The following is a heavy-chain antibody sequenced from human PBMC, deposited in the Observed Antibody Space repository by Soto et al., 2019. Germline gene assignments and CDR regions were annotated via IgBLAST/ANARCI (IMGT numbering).Heavy chain of an antibody. V-gene: IGHV3-7*03. CDR2: IKEDGSET. Sequence: GGSLRLSCVASGFTFYNYWTTWVRQAPGKGLEWVANIKEDGSETYSVDSVWGRFTVSRDNARNSLYLQMNNLRAEDTALYYCVSDGDVCSGSDCFRHFKHWGRGTRVTVSS. D-gene: IGHD5-12*01. J-gene: IGHJ1*01. CDR3: VSDGDVCSGSDCFRHFKH. CDR1: GFTFYNYW.